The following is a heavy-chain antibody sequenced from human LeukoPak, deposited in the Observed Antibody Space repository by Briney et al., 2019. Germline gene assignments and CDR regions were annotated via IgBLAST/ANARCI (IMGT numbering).Heavy chain of an antibody. CDR1: GFSFSAYG. CDR2: IWFDESNK. D-gene: IGHD2-15*01. Sequence: PGGSLRLSCAASGFSFSAYGMHWVRQAPGKGLEWVAFIWFDESNKDYADSVKGRFTISRDNSKNTLFLQMNSLTAEDTALYYCAKGSVVVVAARLDFAIWGQGTLVTVSS. CDR3: AKGSVVVVAARLDFAI. J-gene: IGHJ3*02. V-gene: IGHV3-30*02.